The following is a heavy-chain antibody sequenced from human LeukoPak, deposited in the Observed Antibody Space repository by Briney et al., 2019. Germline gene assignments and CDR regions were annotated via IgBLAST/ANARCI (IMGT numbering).Heavy chain of an antibody. V-gene: IGHV4-59*01. D-gene: IGHD2-2*01. CDR2: IYYSGST. Sequence: SETLSLTCTVSGGSISSYYWSWIRQPPGKGLEWIGYIYYSGSTNYNPSLKSRVTISVDTSKNQFSLKLSSVTAADTAVYYCARERIVVVPAAGNWFDPWGQGTLVTVSS. CDR1: GGSISSYY. CDR3: ARERIVVVPAAGNWFDP. J-gene: IGHJ5*02.